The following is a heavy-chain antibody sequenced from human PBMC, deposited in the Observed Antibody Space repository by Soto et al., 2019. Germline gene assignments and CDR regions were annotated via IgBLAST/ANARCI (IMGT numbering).Heavy chain of an antibody. Sequence: GGSLRLSCAASGFTFSSYSMNWIRQAPGKGLEWASYISSSSTIYYADSVKGRFTISRDNAKNSLYLQMDSLRAEDTAVYYCARDRTRYYYMDFCGQG. CDR3: ARDRTRYYYMDF. CDR1: GFTFSSYS. CDR2: ISSSSTI. V-gene: IGHV3-48*01. J-gene: IGHJ6*03.